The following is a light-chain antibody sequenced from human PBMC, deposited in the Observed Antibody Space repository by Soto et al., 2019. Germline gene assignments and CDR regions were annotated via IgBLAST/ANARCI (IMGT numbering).Light chain of an antibody. CDR1: SSDVGSYNL. CDR3: CSYAGGTSVV. CDR2: EDI. Sequence: QSALTQPASVSGSPGQSITISCTGTSSDVGSYNLVSWYQQHPGKAPKLMIYEDIERPSGVSNRFSGYKSGNTASLTISGLQTEYEADYYCCSYAGGTSVVFGGGTKLNVL. J-gene: IGLJ2*01. V-gene: IGLV2-23*01.